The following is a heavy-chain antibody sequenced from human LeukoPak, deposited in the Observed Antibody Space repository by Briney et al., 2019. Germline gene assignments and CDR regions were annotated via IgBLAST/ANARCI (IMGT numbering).Heavy chain of an antibody. CDR2: INPSGGST. V-gene: IGHV1-46*01. CDR3: ARTCSSTSCPPYGMDV. D-gene: IGHD2-2*01. J-gene: IGHJ6*02. CDR1: GYTFTSYY. Sequence: ASVTVSFTASGYTFTSYYMHWVRQAPGQGLEWMGIINPSGGSTSYAQKFQGRVTMTRDTSTSTVYMELSSLRSEDTAVYYCARTCSSTSCPPYGMDVWGQGTTVTVSS.